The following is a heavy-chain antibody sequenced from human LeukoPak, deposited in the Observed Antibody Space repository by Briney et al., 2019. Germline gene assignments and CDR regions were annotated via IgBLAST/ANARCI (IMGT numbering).Heavy chain of an antibody. CDR2: IWNDGSNT. CDR1: GFSFRDYW. Sequence: GGSLRLSCTASGFSFRDYWMHWLRQPPGKGLEWVAVIWNDGSNTYYGDSVKGLFTISRDNSKNTLYLQMNSLRAEDTAIYYCARDNAGLVKHLDAFDLWGQGTMVTVAS. D-gene: IGHD1-26*01. J-gene: IGHJ3*01. V-gene: IGHV3-33*08. CDR3: ARDNAGLVKHLDAFDL.